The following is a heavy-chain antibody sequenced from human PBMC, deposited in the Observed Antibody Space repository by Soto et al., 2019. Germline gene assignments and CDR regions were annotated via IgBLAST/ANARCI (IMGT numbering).Heavy chain of an antibody. CDR2: IWYDGSNK. D-gene: IGHD4-17*01. CDR1: GFTFSSYG. V-gene: IGHV3-33*01. J-gene: IGHJ6*02. Sequence: GGSLRLSCAASGFTFSSYGMHWVRQAPGKGLEWVAVIWYDGSNKYYADSVKGRFTISRDNSKNTLYLQMNSLRAEDTAVYYCARAGDATVTKYYYYYYGMDVWGQGTTVTVSS. CDR3: ARAGDATVTKYYYYYYGMDV.